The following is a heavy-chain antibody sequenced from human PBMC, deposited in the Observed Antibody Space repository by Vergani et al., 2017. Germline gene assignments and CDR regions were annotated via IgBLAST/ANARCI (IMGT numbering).Heavy chain of an antibody. CDR3: AEVNDFYGSGSSPV. CDR1: GFTFSSYA. Sequence: EVQLLESGGGLVQPGGSLRLSCAASGFTFSSYAMSWVRQAPGEGLEWVSAISGSGGSTYYADSVKGRFTISRDNSKNTLYLQMNSLRAEDTAVYYCAEVNDFYGSGSSPVWGQGTLVTVSS. V-gene: IGHV3-23*01. D-gene: IGHD3-10*01. CDR2: ISGSGGST. J-gene: IGHJ4*02.